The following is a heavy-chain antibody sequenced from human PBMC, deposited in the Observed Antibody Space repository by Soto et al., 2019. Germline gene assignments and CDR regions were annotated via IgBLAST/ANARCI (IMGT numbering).Heavy chain of an antibody. J-gene: IGHJ1*01. V-gene: IGHV3-53*01. CDR3: ARDRVESGYPEYCQH. CDR2: IYSGGST. Sequence: EVQLVESGGGLIQPGGSLRLSCAASGFTVSSNYMSWVRQAPGKGLEWVSVIYSGGSTYYADSVKGRFTISRDSSKNTLYLQMSSLRAEDTAVYYCARDRVESGYPEYCQHWGQGTLVTVSS. D-gene: IGHD3-22*01. CDR1: GFTVSSNY.